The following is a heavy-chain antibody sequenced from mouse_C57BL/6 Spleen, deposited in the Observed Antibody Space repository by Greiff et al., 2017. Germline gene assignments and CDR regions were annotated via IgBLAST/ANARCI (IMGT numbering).Heavy chain of an antibody. CDR3: ADSNWDYYARDY. Sequence: QVQLQQPGPELVKPGASVKISCKASGYSFTSYYIHWVKHRPGQGLEWIGWLSPGSGNTKYNEKFKGKAPLTADTSSSTAYMQLSSLTSEDSAVYYCADSNWDYYARDYWGQGTSVTVSS. CDR2: LSPGSGNT. V-gene: IGHV1-66*01. D-gene: IGHD2-5*01. J-gene: IGHJ4*01. CDR1: GYSFTSYY.